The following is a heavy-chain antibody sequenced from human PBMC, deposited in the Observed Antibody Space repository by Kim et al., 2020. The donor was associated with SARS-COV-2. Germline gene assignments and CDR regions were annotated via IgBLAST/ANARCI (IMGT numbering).Heavy chain of an antibody. D-gene: IGHD3-10*01. V-gene: IGHV1-3*01. CDR2: INGGNVNT. J-gene: IGHJ5*02. CDR1: GYTFDTYA. CDR3: AREGSGSYNWLDP. Sequence: ASVKVSCKASGYTFDTYALYWVRQAPGQRFEWMGWINGGNVNTRYSQNFQGRVTITRDTSATTAYMELSSLTSKDTAVYYCAREGSGSYNWLDPWGQGTL.